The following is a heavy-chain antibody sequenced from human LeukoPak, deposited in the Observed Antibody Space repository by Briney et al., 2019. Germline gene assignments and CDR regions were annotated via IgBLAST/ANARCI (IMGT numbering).Heavy chain of an antibody. Sequence: PSETLSLTCAVYGGSFSGYFWGWIRQPPGKGLEWMGEINHSGSTNYNASLKSRVTISVDTSKNQFTLKQSSVTAADSADSYFEKAYGDYGTKTYRRAYFDYWSQGTLVTVSS. CDR1: GGSFSGYF. V-gene: IGHV4-34*01. J-gene: IGHJ4*02. D-gene: IGHD4-17*01. CDR2: INHSGST. CDR3: EKAYGDYGTKTYRRAYFDY.